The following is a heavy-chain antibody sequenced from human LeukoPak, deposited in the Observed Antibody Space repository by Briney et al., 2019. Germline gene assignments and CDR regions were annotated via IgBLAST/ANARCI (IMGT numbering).Heavy chain of an antibody. CDR3: ARGRSYGFDFDS. Sequence: SETLSLTCDVSGVSINTCCYYWTWIRQPPGKGLEWIGYKYYSGSTRYNSSLRSRLTISLDSSKNQFSLRLTSVPAADTAVYYCARGRSYGFDFDSWGPGTLVSVSS. V-gene: IGHV4-61*01. CDR1: GVSINTCCYY. J-gene: IGHJ4*02. CDR2: KYYSGST. D-gene: IGHD5-18*01.